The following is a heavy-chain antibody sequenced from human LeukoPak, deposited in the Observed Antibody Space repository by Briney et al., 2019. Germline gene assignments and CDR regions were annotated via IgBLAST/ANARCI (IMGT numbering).Heavy chain of an antibody. D-gene: IGHD3-3*01. Sequence: PGGSLRLSCAASGFTFSTYWMHWVRPAPGKGLVWVSRINSDGSSTSYADSVKGRFTISRDNAMSTLYLQMNSLRAEDTAVYYCARPYSYYDFWDWGQGTLVTVSS. CDR2: INSDGSST. CDR1: GFTFSTYW. J-gene: IGHJ4*02. V-gene: IGHV3-74*01. CDR3: ARPYSYYDFWD.